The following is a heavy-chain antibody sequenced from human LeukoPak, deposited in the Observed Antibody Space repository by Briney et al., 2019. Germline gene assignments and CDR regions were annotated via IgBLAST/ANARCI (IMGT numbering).Heavy chain of an antibody. Sequence: GGSLRLSCAASGFTFSSYSMNWVRQAPGKGLEWVSSISSSSSYIYYADSVKGRFTISRDNAKNSLYLQMNSLRAEDTAVYYCASIYGSGSYRDYYYYGMDVWGQGTTVTVSS. D-gene: IGHD3-10*01. J-gene: IGHJ6*02. CDR3: ASIYGSGSYRDYYYYGMDV. CDR1: GFTFSSYS. CDR2: ISSSSSYI. V-gene: IGHV3-21*01.